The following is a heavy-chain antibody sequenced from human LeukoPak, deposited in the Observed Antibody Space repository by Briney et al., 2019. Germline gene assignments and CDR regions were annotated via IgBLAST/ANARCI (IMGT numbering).Heavy chain of an antibody. Sequence: PGGSLRLSCAASGFTFTSYWMSWVRQAPGKGLEWVANIKQDGSEKYYVDSVKGRFTISRDNAKNSLYLQMNSLRAEDTAVYYCARDSKAMVRGVIIKYFDYWGQGTLVTVSS. D-gene: IGHD3-10*01. CDR2: IKQDGSEK. CDR1: GFTFTSYW. V-gene: IGHV3-7*01. CDR3: ARDSKAMVRGVIIKYFDY. J-gene: IGHJ4*02.